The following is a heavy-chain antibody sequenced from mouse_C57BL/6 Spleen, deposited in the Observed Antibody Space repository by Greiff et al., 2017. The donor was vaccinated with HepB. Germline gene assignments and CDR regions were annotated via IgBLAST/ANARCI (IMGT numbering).Heavy chain of an antibody. D-gene: IGHD3-2*02. CDR2: IDPSDSYT. CDR3: ARSCSSGTGFAY. J-gene: IGHJ3*01. V-gene: IGHV1-69*01. CDR1: GYTFTSYW. Sequence: QVQLQQSGAELVMPGASVKLSCKASGYTFTSYWMHWVKQRPGQGLEWIGEIDPSDSYTNYNQKFKGKSTLTVDKSSSTAYMQLSSLTSEDSAVYYCARSCSSGTGFAYWGQGTLVTVSA.